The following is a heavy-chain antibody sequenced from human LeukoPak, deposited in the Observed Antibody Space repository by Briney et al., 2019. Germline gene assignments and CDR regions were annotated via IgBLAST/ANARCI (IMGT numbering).Heavy chain of an antibody. V-gene: IGHV3-21*01. CDR3: ARAPHYDILTGYPRPYNWFDP. D-gene: IGHD3-9*01. CDR2: ISSSSSYI. CDR1: GFTFSSYS. Sequence: GGSLRLSCAASGFTFSSYSMNWVRQAPGKGLEWVSSISSSSSYIYYADSVKGRFTISRDNAKNSLYLQMNSLRAEDTAVYYCARAPHYDILTGYPRPYNWFDPWGQGTLVTVSS. J-gene: IGHJ5*02.